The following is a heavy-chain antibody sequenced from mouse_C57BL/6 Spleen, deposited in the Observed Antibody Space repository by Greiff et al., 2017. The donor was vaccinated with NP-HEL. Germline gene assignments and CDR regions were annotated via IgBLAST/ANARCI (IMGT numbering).Heavy chain of an antibody. D-gene: IGHD3-2*02. CDR2: INPNNGGT. CDR1: GYTFTDYN. CDR3: ARKAQDYYAMDY. Sequence: VQLQQSGPELVKPGASVKIPCKASGYTFTDYNMDWVKQSHGKSLEWIGDINPNNGGTIYNQKFKGKATLTVDKSSSTAYMELRSLTSEDSAVYYCARKAQDYYAMDYWGQGTSVTVSS. J-gene: IGHJ4*01. V-gene: IGHV1-18*01.